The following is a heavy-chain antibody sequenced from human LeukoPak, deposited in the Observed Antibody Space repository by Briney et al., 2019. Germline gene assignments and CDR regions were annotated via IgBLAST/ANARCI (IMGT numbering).Heavy chain of an antibody. CDR3: ARANYYDSSGYSRGAFDV. V-gene: IGHV4-34*01. CDR2: INHSGST. Sequence: SETLSLTCAVYGGSFSGYYWSWIRQPPGKGLEWIGEINHSGSTNYNPSLKSRVTISVDTSKNQFSLKLSSVTAADTAVYYCARANYYDSSGYSRGAFDVWGQGTMVAVSS. D-gene: IGHD3-22*01. CDR1: GGSFSGYY. J-gene: IGHJ3*01.